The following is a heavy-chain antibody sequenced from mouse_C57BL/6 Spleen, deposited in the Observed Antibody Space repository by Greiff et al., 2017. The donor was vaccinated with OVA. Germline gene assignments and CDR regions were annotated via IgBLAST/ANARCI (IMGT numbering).Heavy chain of an antibody. CDR2: IDPETGGT. CDR1: GYTFTDYE. CDR3: TSPRGY. V-gene: IGHV1-15*01. Sequence: QVQLQQSGAELVRPGASVTLSCKASGYTFTDYEMHWVKQTPVHGLEWIGAIDPETGGTAYNQKFKGKAILTADKSSSTAFMELRSLTSEDSAVYYCTSPRGYWGQGTTLTVSS. J-gene: IGHJ2*01.